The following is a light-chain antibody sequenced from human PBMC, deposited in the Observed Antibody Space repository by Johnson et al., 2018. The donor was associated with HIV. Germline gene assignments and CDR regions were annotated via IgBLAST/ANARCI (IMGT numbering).Light chain of an antibody. Sequence: QSVLTQPPSVSAAPGQKVTISCSGSSSNIGNNYVSWYQQLPGTAPKLLIYENNKRPSGIPDRFSASKSGTSATLGITGLQTGDVTDYYCGTWDSSLSAHYVFGTGTKVTVL. V-gene: IGLV1-51*02. CDR3: GTWDSSLSAHYV. CDR1: SSNIGNNY. J-gene: IGLJ1*01. CDR2: ENN.